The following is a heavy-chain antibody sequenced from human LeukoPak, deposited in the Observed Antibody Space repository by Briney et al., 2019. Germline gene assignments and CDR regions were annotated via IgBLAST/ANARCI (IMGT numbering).Heavy chain of an antibody. D-gene: IGHD2-15*01. J-gene: IGHJ6*03. Sequence: KTGGSLRLSCAASGFTFSSYAMSWVRQAPGKGLEWVSSISSSSYIYYADSVKGRFTISRDNAKNSLFLQMNSLRAEDTAVYYCARVLRYCSGGNCYSGGLGYMDVWGKGTTVTISS. CDR3: ARVLRYCSGGNCYSGGLGYMDV. CDR1: GFTFSSYA. CDR2: ISSSSYI. V-gene: IGHV3-21*04.